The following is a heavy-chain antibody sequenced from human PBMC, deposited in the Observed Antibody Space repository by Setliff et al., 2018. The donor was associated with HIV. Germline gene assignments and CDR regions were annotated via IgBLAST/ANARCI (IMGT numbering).Heavy chain of an antibody. CDR1: GFTVSRSY. Sequence: QPGGSLRLSCAAPGFTVSRSYMTWVRQAPGKGLEWVSAIYSDGSTYYADSVRGRFTISRDISKNTLSLRMNSLTTEDTAIYYCARGSGGAFSFYSYYIDVWGKGTTVTVSS. D-gene: IGHD2-21*01. CDR2: IYSDGST. CDR3: ARGSGGAFSFYSYYIDV. V-gene: IGHV3-66*02. J-gene: IGHJ6*03.